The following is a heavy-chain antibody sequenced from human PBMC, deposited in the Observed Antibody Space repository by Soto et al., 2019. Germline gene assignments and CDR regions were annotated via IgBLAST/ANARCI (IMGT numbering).Heavy chain of an antibody. CDR3: ECAYRNSFGYMDV. D-gene: IGHD3-16*01. V-gene: IGHV3-30*03. J-gene: IGHJ6*03. Sequence: QVQLVESGGGVVQPGRSLRLSCEGSRFNFGSHGMQWVRQAPGKGQERVAAPSYDASNKYYADSVKGRFTISRDNSKNTLYLQMNSLRHEDTAVYYWECAYRNSFGYMDVWGNGTTVSVSS. CDR2: PSYDASNK. CDR1: RFNFGSHG.